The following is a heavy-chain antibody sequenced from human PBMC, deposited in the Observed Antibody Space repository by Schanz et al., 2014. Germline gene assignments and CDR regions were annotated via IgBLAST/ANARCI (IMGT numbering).Heavy chain of an antibody. CDR1: GYTFTSYY. CDR3: AKVDRTRYYAMDV. J-gene: IGHJ6*02. Sequence: QVQLVQSGAEVKQPGASVKVSCKASGYTFTSYYIHWVRQAPGQGLEWMGRIIPILDKTNYAQKFQGRVTMTTDTSTSTAYMEVSGLRSEDTAVYYCAKVDRTRYYAMDVWGQGTTVTVSS. CDR2: IIPILDKT. V-gene: IGHV1-46*01. D-gene: IGHD3-9*01.